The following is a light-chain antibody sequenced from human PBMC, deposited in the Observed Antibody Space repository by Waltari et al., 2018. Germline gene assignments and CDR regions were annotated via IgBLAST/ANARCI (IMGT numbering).Light chain of an antibody. J-gene: IGLJ1*01. CDR1: RSDVGGYNL. V-gene: IGLV2-23*03. CDR3: YSYAGGSTFV. Sequence: QSALTQPASVSGSPGQSITISCPGTRSDVGGYNLVSWYQQHPNKAPKLIIYEGVKRPLGVSNRFSGSKSGNTASLTISGLQAEDEADYYCYSYAGGSTFVFGTGTEVTVL. CDR2: EGV.